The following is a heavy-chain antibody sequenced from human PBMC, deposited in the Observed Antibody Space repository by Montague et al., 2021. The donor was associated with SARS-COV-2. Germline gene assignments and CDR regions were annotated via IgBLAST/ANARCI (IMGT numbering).Heavy chain of an antibody. CDR2: ISYDGRNQ. D-gene: IGHD2-2*01. CDR3: ARNPFIVEVTADIDY. J-gene: IGHJ4*02. CDR1: GFTFSDNA. V-gene: IGHV3-30-3*01. Sequence: SLRLSCAASGFTFSDNAMHWVRQAPGKGLEWLAIISYDGRNQHYAGSVKARFTISRDNSKNTVYLQLDTLRTQDTAVYYCARNPFIVEVTADIDYWGQGTLVTVSS.